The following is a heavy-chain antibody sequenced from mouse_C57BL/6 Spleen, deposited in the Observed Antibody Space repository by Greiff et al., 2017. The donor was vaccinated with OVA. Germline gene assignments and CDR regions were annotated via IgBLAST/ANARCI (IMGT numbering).Heavy chain of an antibody. J-gene: IGHJ3*01. V-gene: IGHV1-69*01. Sequence: VQLQQPGAELVMPGASVKLSCKASGYTFTSYWMHWVKQRPGQGLEWIGEIDPSDSYTNYNQKFKGKSTLTVDKSSSTAYMQLSSLTSEDSAVYYCARGDYDEAWVAYWGQGTLVTVSS. D-gene: IGHD2-4*01. CDR3: ARGDYDEAWVAY. CDR1: GYTFTSYW. CDR2: IDPSDSYT.